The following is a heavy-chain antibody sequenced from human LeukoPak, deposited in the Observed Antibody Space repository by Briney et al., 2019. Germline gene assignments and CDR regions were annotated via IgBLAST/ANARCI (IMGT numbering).Heavy chain of an antibody. CDR1: GFTFSNAW. CDR2: IKSKTDGGTT. J-gene: IGHJ6*02. V-gene: IGHV3-15*01. Sequence: GGSLRLSCAASGFTFSNAWMSWVRQAPGKGLEWVGRIKSKTDGGTTDYAAPVKGRFTISRDDSKNTLYLQMNSLKTEDTAVYYCTTAVTVYYSYYGMDVWGQGTTVTVAS. D-gene: IGHD4-17*01. CDR3: TTAVTVYYSYYGMDV.